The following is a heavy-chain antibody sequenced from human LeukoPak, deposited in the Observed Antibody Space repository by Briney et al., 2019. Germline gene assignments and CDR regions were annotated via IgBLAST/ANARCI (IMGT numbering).Heavy chain of an antibody. Sequence: ASVKVSCKASDYIFSGHFIHWVRQAPGQGLEWMGRIDPNSGGTSFAPKFQGRVTMARDTSISTAYMEVTRLTSDDTAVYYCARRPPMSAADNWLDPWGQGTLVTVSS. CDR3: ARRPPMSAADNWLDP. D-gene: IGHD6-13*01. CDR2: IDPNSGGT. CDR1: DYIFSGHF. J-gene: IGHJ5*02. V-gene: IGHV1-2*06.